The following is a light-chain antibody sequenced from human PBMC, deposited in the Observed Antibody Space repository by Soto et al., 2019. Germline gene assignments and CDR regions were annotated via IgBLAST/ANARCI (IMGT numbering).Light chain of an antibody. CDR2: SNN. V-gene: IGLV1-44*01. CDR3: AAWDDSLKRV. Sequence: QSVLTQPPSASGTPGQRVTISCSGSSSNIGSNTVNWYQQLPGTAPKLLIYSNNQRLSGVPDRFSGSKSGTSSSLAISGLQSEDEADYYCAAWDDSLKRVFGGGTKLTVL. J-gene: IGLJ2*01. CDR1: SSNIGSNT.